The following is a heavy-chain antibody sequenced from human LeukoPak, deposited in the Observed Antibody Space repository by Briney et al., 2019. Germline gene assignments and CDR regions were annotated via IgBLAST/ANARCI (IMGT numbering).Heavy chain of an antibody. Sequence: SETLSLTCAVYGGSFSGYYWSWIRQPPGKGLEWIGEINHSGSTNYNPSLKSRVTISVDTSKNQFSLKLSSVTAADTAVYYCATLLPLPALYSSSWYYYYGMDVWGQGTTVTVSS. V-gene: IGHV4-34*01. D-gene: IGHD6-13*01. CDR2: INHSGST. CDR3: ATLLPLPALYSSSWYYYYGMDV. J-gene: IGHJ6*02. CDR1: GGSFSGYY.